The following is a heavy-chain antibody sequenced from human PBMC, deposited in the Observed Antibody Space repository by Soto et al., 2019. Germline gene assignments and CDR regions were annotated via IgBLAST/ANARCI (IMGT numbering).Heavy chain of an antibody. Sequence: GGSLRRSCAASGFTFSDYYMSWIRQAPGKGLEWVSYISSSGSIIYYAESMKGRFTISRDNAKKTLYRQMNRLRAEDTAVYYCARYCDFYLFDYWAPGTLVTVSS. J-gene: IGHJ4*02. CDR2: ISSSGSII. CDR1: GFTFSDYY. D-gene: IGHD3-3*01. CDR3: ARYCDFYLFDY. V-gene: IGHV3-11*01.